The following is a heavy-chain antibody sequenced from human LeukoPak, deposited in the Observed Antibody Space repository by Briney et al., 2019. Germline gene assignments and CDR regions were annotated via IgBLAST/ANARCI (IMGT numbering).Heavy chain of an antibody. CDR3: ARDSSSYYYDSSVALDY. CDR1: GYTFTSYG. J-gene: IGHJ4*02. V-gene: IGHV1-18*01. D-gene: IGHD3-22*01. CDR2: ISAYNGNT. Sequence: ASVKVSCKASGYTFTSYGISWVRQAPGQGLEWVGWISAYNGNTNYAQKLQGRVTMTTDTSTSTAYMELRSLRSDDTAVYYCARDSSSYYYDSSVALDYWGQGTLVTVSS.